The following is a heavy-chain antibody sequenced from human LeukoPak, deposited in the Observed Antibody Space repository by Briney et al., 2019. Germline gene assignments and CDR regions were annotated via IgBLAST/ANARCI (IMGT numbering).Heavy chain of an antibody. D-gene: IGHD3-16*02. V-gene: IGHV3-30*04. J-gene: IGHJ3*02. CDR2: ISYDGSNK. CDR3: ARIASRRVHVLGSYRYGPDAFDI. Sequence: GGSLRLSCAASGFTFSGSAMHWVRQASGKGLEWVAVISYDGSNKYYADSVKGRFTISRDNSKNTLYLQMNSLRAEDTAVYYCARIASRRVHVLGSYRYGPDAFDIWGQGTMVTVSS. CDR1: GFTFSGSA.